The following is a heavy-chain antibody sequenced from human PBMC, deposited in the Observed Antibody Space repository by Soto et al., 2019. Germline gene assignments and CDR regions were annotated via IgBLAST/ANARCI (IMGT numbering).Heavy chain of an antibody. V-gene: IGHV3-48*01. J-gene: IGHJ3*02. CDR3: ARDSSGWYEVWGAFDI. Sequence: GGSLRLSCAASGFTFSSYSMNWVRQAPGKGLEWVSYISSSSSTIYYADSVKGRFTISRDNAKNSLYLQMNSLRAEDTAVYYCARDSSGWYEVWGAFDIWGQGTMVTVSS. D-gene: IGHD6-19*01. CDR2: ISSSSSTI. CDR1: GFTFSSYS.